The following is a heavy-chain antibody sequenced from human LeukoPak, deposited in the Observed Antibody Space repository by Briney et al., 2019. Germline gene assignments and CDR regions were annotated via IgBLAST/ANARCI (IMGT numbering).Heavy chain of an antibody. CDR2: VYPGDSDT. D-gene: IGHD3-10*01. V-gene: IGHV5-51*01. J-gene: IGHJ6*03. Sequence: RGESLKISCKASGYSFTTYWIGWVRQMPGRGLEWMGIVYPGDSDTRYSPSLQGQVTISVDKSISTAYLQWSSLRASDTAMYYCARRVYGSGSSYNAPDCFYYYMDVWGKGTTVTVSS. CDR3: ARRVYGSGSSYNAPDCFYYYMDV. CDR1: GYSFTTYW.